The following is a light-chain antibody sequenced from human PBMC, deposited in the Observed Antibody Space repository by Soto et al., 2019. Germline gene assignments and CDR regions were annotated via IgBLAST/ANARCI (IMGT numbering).Light chain of an antibody. CDR1: SSDVGGYNF. V-gene: IGLV2-8*01. Sequence: QSVLTQPPSASGSPGQSVTISCTGTSSDVGGYNFVSWYQQYPGKAPKLMIYEVSKRPSGVPDRFSGSKSGNTASLTVSGLQAEDEADYCCSSYAGSDNYVFGTGTKVTVL. CDR2: EVS. J-gene: IGLJ1*01. CDR3: SSYAGSDNYV.